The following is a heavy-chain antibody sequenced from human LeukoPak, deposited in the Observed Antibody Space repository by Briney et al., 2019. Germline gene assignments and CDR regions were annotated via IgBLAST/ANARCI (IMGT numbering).Heavy chain of an antibody. CDR1: GFAFDEHG. Sequence: GGSLRLSCTASGFAFDEHGMSWVCQVPGKGLEWVSGINWSGGSTGYADPLRGRFTISRDNAKNSLYLQMDSLRAEDTALYYCARAPITSPFYFDYWGQGTLVTVSS. V-gene: IGHV3-20*04. CDR3: ARAPITSPFYFDY. D-gene: IGHD2-2*01. J-gene: IGHJ4*02. CDR2: INWSGGST.